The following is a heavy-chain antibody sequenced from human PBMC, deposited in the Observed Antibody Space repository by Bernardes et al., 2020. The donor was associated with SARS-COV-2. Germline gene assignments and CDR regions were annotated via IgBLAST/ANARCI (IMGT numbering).Heavy chain of an antibody. CDR3: TTDQLTHRPDY. CDR2: IKSKTDGGTT. CDR1: GFTFSDAW. J-gene: IGHJ4*02. Sequence: GGSLRLSCAGSGFTFSDAWMSWVRQAPGKGLEWVGRIKSKTDGGTTDYAAPVKGRFTISRDDSKNTVYLQMNSLITEDTAVYYCTTDQLTHRPDYWGQGTLVTVSS. V-gene: IGHV3-15*01. D-gene: IGHD3-9*01.